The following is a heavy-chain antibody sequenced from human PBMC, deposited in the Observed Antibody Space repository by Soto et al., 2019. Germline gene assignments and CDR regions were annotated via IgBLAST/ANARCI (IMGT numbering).Heavy chain of an antibody. CDR1: GGTFSSYA. CDR2: IIPIFDTA. Sequence: QVQLVQSGAEVKKPGSSVKVSCKASGGTFSSYAISWVRQAPGQGLERMGGIIPIFDTAAYAQKFQGRVTITADESTNTAYMELSSLRSEDTAVYYCAGHSSGVPGYYYGMDVWGQGTTVTVSS. CDR3: AGHSSGVPGYYYGMDV. V-gene: IGHV1-69*12. D-gene: IGHD3-22*01. J-gene: IGHJ6*02.